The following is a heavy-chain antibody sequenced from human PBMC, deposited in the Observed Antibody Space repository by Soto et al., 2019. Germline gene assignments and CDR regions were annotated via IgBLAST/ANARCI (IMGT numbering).Heavy chain of an antibody. Sequence: QVQLVESGGGVVQPGRSLRLSCAASGFTFSGYGMYWVRQAPGKGLEWVAVIWDDGSTKYHADSVKGRFTISRDNSKNTLYLQMNSLRVDDTAVYYCARDRHSGYFDYWGQGTLVTVSS. CDR3: ARDRHSGYFDY. CDR1: GFTFSGYG. CDR2: IWDDGSTK. V-gene: IGHV3-33*01. D-gene: IGHD3-22*01. J-gene: IGHJ4*02.